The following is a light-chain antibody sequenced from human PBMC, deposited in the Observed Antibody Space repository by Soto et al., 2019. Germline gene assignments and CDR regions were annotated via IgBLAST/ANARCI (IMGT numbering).Light chain of an antibody. CDR1: SSDVGTYDF. J-gene: IGLJ2*01. V-gene: IGLV2-14*02. CDR2: EVS. Sequence: QSVLTQPRSVSGSPGQSVTISCTGTSSDVGTYDFVSWYQQHPGKAPRLIIYEVSKRPSGVSHRFSGSKSGNTASLTISGLQAEDEADYYCSSYTGSSALVFGGGTKVTVL. CDR3: SSYTGSSALV.